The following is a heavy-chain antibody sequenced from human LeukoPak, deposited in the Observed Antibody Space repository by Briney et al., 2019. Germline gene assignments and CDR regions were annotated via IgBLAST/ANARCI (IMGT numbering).Heavy chain of an antibody. CDR2: INPNSGGT. CDR3: AREKFRYYDFWSGYFDY. Sequence: GASVKVSCKASGYTFTGYYMHWVRQAPGQGLEWMGWINPNSGGTNYAQKFQGWVTMTRDTSISTAYMELSRLRSDDTAVYYCAREKFRYYDFWSGYFDYWGQGTLVTVSS. D-gene: IGHD3-3*01. V-gene: IGHV1-2*04. CDR1: GYTFTGYY. J-gene: IGHJ4*02.